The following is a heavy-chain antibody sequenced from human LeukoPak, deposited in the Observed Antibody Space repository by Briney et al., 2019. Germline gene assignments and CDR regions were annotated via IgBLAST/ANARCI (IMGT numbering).Heavy chain of an antibody. J-gene: IGHJ4*02. Sequence: PGGSLRLSCAASGFTFSSYEMNWVRQAPGKGLEWVSYISSSGSTIYYADSVKGRFTISRDDAKNSLYLQMNSLRAEDTAVYYCATRTTEWYYDSSGYYGEDYWGQGTLVTVSS. V-gene: IGHV3-48*03. CDR1: GFTFSSYE. CDR3: ATRTTEWYYDSSGYYGEDY. CDR2: ISSSGSTI. D-gene: IGHD3-22*01.